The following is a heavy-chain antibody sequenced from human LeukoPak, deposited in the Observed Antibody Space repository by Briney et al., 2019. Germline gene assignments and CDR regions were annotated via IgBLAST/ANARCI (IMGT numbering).Heavy chain of an antibody. J-gene: IGHJ1*01. Sequence: SETLSLTCTVSGGSISTYYWIWIRQPPGKGLEWIGYIYHSGSTNYNPSLQSRVTISVDTSRNQFSLNLNSVAAADTAVYYCARGGAARLHFQNWGQGTLVTVSS. D-gene: IGHD6-6*01. CDR3: ARGGAARLHFQN. CDR1: GGSISTYY. CDR2: IYHSGST. V-gene: IGHV4-59*01.